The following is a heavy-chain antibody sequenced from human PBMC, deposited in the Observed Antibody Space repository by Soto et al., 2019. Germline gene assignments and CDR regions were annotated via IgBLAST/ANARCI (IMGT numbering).Heavy chain of an antibody. J-gene: IGHJ4*02. CDR3: ARVGGNAAIGS. CDR1: GGSITSGGYS. Sequence: QLQLQESGSGPVKHSQTLSLTCSVSGGSITSGGYSWGWIRQPPGKGLEWIGIIYHSGTTYYNPSLRSRVTLSVDTSKNQFSLRVNSVTAADTAKYFCARVGGNAAIGSWGQGTVVTVSS. V-gene: IGHV4-30-2*01. D-gene: IGHD3-16*01. CDR2: IYHSGTT.